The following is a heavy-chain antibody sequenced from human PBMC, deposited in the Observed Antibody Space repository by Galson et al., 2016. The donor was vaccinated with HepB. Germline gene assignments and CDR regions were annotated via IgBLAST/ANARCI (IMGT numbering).Heavy chain of an antibody. V-gene: IGHV2-5*01. CDR2: IYWNDDK. CDR3: AHSVGSPSSPTCYFRRLDV. CDR1: GFSLSTSGLG. J-gene: IGHJ6*02. D-gene: IGHD2-2*01. Sequence: PALVKPTQTLTLTCTFSGFSLSTSGLGVGWIRQPPGKALEWLALIYWNDDKRYSPSLRTRLTITKDTSKNQVVLAMTNMDPMDTATYYCAHSVGSPSSPTCYFRRLDVWGQGTTVTVSS.